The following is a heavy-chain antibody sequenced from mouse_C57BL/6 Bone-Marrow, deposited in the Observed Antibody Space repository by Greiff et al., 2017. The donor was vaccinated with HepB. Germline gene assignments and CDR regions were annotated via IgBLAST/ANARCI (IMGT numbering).Heavy chain of an antibody. CDR2: INPSNGGT. CDR1: GYTFTSYW. J-gene: IGHJ2*01. Sequence: VQLQQPGTELVKPGASVKLSCKASGYTFTSYWMHWVKQRPGQGLEWIGNINPSNGGTNYNEKFKSKATLTVDKSSSTAYMQLSSLTSEDSAVYYCARGWLLQGAPFDYWGQGTTLTVSS. V-gene: IGHV1-53*01. CDR3: ARGWLLQGAPFDY. D-gene: IGHD2-3*01.